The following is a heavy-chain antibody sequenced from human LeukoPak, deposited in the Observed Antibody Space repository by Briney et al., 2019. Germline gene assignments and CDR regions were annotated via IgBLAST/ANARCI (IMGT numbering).Heavy chain of an antibody. CDR3: ARGGFRGDWNDYYYYGMDV. CDR2: ISAYNGNT. D-gene: IGHD1-1*01. V-gene: IGHV1-18*01. CDR1: GYTFTSYG. Sequence: ASVKVSCKASGYTFTSYGISWVRQAPGQGLEWMGWISAYNGNTNYAQKLQGRVTMTTDTSTNTAYMELRSLRSDDTAVYYCARGGFRGDWNDYYYYGMDVWGQGTTVTVSS. J-gene: IGHJ6*02.